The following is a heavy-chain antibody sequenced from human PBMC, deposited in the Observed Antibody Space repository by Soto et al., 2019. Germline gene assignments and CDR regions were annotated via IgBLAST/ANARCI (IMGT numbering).Heavy chain of an antibody. CDR2: IKQDGSEK. V-gene: IGHV3-7*01. CDR3: ARDIVVVPAARTWDAFDI. Sequence: GGSLRLSCAASGFTFSSYWMSWVRQAPGKGLEWVANIKQDGSEKYYVDSVKGRFTISRDNAKNTLYLQMNSLRAEDTAVYYCARDIVVVPAARTWDAFDIWGQGTMVTVSS. CDR1: GFTFSSYW. J-gene: IGHJ3*02. D-gene: IGHD2-2*01.